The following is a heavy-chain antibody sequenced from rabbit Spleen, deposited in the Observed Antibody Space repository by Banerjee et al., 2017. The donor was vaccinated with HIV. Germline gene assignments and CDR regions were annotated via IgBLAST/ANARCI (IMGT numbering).Heavy chain of an antibody. D-gene: IGHD6-1*01. J-gene: IGHJ4*01. CDR2: IYAGNSGDT. CDR3: ARQYYSYGGAANGDL. V-gene: IGHV1S40*01. CDR1: GFSFSSRYY. Sequence: QSLEESGGDLVKPGASLTLTCTASGFSFSSRYYMCWVRQAPGKGLEWIACIYAGNSGDTYYASWAKGRFTISKTSSTTVTLQMTSLTAADTATYFCARQYYSYGGAANGDLWGPGPLVTVS.